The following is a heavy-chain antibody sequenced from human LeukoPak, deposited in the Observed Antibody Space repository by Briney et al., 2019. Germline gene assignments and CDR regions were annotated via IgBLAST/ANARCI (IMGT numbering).Heavy chain of an antibody. J-gene: IGHJ4*02. Sequence: SETLSLTCTVSGGSISSYYWSWIRQPPGKGLEWIGYIYYSGSTKYNPSLKSRVTISVDTSKNQFSLKLSSVTAADTAVYYCARDYGYNFGYFDYWGQGTLVTVSS. CDR2: IYYSGST. CDR1: GGSISSYY. V-gene: IGHV4-59*01. D-gene: IGHD5-24*01. CDR3: ARDYGYNFGYFDY.